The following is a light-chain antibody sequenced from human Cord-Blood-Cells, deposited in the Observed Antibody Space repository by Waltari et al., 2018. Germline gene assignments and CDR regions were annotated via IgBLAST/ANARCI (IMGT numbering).Light chain of an antibody. CDR1: SSDVGGYNY. J-gene: IGLJ2*01. Sequence: QSALTQPASVSGSPGQSITISCTGTSSDVGGYNYVSWYQQHPGKAPKLMCYDVSNRPSGVSNGCSGHKSGNTASLTISGLEAEDEADYYGSSYTSRSTLVVFGGGTKLTVL. CDR2: DVS. V-gene: IGLV2-14*01. CDR3: SSYTSRSTLVV.